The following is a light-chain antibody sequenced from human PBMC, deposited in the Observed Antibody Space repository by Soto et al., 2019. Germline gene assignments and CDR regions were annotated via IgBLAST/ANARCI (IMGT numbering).Light chain of an antibody. V-gene: IGKV1-39*01. CDR2: PAS. CDR1: QPISTY. Sequence: DVQMTQSPFFLSTSVGDTIAITCRASQPISTYLNWYQHKPGKAPKLLIRPASILQPGVLSRFSGSGPGTHFTLTISNLLPDDCATYFCHQTYTTPLYTFGQGT. J-gene: IGKJ2*01. CDR3: HQTYTTPLYT.